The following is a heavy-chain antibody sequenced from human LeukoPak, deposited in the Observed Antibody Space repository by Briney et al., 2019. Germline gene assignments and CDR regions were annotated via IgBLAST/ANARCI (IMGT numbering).Heavy chain of an antibody. CDR2: IYHSGST. CDR3: ARAGWYTLDN. D-gene: IGHD2-15*01. CDR1: GFTFGSYSM. J-gene: IGHJ4*02. V-gene: IGHV4-4*02. Sequence: GSLRLSCAASGFTFGSYSMNWVRQPPGKGLEWIGEIYHSGSTNYNPSLKSRVTISVDNSKNQFSLKMSSMTAADTAVYYCARAGWYTLDNWGQGTLVTVSS.